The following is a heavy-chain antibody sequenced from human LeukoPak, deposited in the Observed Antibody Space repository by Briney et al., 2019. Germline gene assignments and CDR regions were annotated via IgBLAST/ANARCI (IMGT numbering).Heavy chain of an antibody. V-gene: IGHV3-7*05. D-gene: IGHD3-10*01. Sequence: GGSLRLSCAASGFTFSNYWMSWVRQAPGKGLEWVANIKQDGSEKYYVDSVKGRFTISRDNARNSLHLQMNSLRAEDTAVYYCARDGMGVIKAFDIWGQGTMVTVST. CDR2: IKQDGSEK. CDR3: ARDGMGVIKAFDI. J-gene: IGHJ3*02. CDR1: GFTFSNYW.